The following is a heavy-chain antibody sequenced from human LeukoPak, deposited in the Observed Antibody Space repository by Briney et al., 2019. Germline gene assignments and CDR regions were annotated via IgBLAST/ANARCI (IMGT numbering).Heavy chain of an antibody. V-gene: IGHV4-4*07. J-gene: IGHJ6*03. CDR1: GCSISSYY. CDR2: IYTSGST. Sequence: SETLSLTCTVSGCSISSYYWSWIRQPAGKGLEWIGRIYTSGSTNYNPSLKSRVTVSVDTSKNQFSLKLSSVTAADTAVYYCARDIGHDFWSGYPYYYYYYMDVWGKGTTVTVSS. CDR3: ARDIGHDFWSGYPYYYYYYMDV. D-gene: IGHD3-3*01.